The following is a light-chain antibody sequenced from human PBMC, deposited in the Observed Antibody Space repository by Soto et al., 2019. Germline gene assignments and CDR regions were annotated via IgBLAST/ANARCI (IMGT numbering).Light chain of an antibody. V-gene: IGLV2-14*01. Sequence: QSVLTQPASVSGSPGQSIAISCIGTSSDVGGYNSVSWYQQYPGKAPKLMIHDVSNRPSGVSNRFSGSKSGNTASLTISGLQAEDEADYYCSSFTTSNSYVFGSGTKLTVL. CDR2: DVS. CDR3: SSFTTSNSYV. CDR1: SSDVGGYNS. J-gene: IGLJ1*01.